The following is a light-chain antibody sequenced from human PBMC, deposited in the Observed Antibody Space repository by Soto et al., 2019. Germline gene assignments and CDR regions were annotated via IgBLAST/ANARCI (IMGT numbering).Light chain of an antibody. Sequence: QSVLTQPASVSGSPGQSITLSCTGTSSDVGGYNYVSWYQQHPGKAPKLMIYDVSNRPLGVSNRFSGSKSGNTASLTISGLQAEDEADYYCSSYTSSSTPYVFGTGTKVTVL. CDR1: SSDVGGYNY. CDR3: SSYTSSSTPYV. CDR2: DVS. J-gene: IGLJ1*01. V-gene: IGLV2-14*01.